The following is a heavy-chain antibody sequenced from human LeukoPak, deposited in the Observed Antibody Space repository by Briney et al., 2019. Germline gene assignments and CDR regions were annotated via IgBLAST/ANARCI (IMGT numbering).Heavy chain of an antibody. CDR1: GFTFSSYA. CDR3: AKVPGCYYDSSGYYYFDY. CDR2: ISGSGGST. D-gene: IGHD3-22*01. Sequence: PGGSLRLSCAASGFTFSSYAMSWVRQAPGKGLEWVSAISGSGGSTYYADSVKGRFTISRDNSKNTLYLQMNSLRAEDTAVYYCAKVPGCYYDSSGYYYFDYWGQGTLVTVSS. V-gene: IGHV3-23*01. J-gene: IGHJ4*02.